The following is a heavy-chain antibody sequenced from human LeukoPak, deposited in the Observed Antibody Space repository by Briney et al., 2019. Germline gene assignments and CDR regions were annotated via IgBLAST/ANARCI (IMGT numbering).Heavy chain of an antibody. J-gene: IGHJ4*02. Sequence: SVTVSFKASGGTFINYAISWVRQAPGQGLEWMGRIIPILGIANYAQKFQGRVTITADKSTSTAYMELSSLRSEDTAVYYCARSIRGCSSTPCYEDYWGQGTLVTVSS. CDR1: GGTFINYA. V-gene: IGHV1-69*04. D-gene: IGHD2-2*01. CDR2: IIPILGIA. CDR3: ARSIRGCSSTPCYEDY.